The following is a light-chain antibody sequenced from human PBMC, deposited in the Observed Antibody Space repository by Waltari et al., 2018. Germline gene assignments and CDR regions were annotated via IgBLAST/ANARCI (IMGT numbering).Light chain of an antibody. Sequence: QTVVTQEPSLTVSPGGTVTLTCASSTGAVTSGHFPNWFQQKPGQAPRSLLHSPNTKHSLTPARFSGYRLGDKGALILSGVQPEDEAEYYCLLYYGGVQVFGGGTKLTVL. CDR2: SPN. CDR1: TGAVTSGHF. CDR3: LLYYGGVQV. V-gene: IGLV7-43*01. J-gene: IGLJ3*02.